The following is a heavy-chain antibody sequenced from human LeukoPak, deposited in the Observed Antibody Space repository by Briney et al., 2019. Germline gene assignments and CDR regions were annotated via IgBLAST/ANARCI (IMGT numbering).Heavy chain of an antibody. CDR1: GGTFTNYA. V-gene: IGHV1-18*01. CDR2: ISACNGNT. J-gene: IGHJ5*02. CDR3: ARYITMVRGVSGWFDP. D-gene: IGHD3-10*01. Sequence: ASVKVSCKASGGTFTNYAISWVRQAPGQGLEWMGWISACNGNTNYAQKLQGRVTMTTDTSTSTAYMELRSLRSDDTAVYYCARYITMVRGVSGWFDPWGQGTLVTVSS.